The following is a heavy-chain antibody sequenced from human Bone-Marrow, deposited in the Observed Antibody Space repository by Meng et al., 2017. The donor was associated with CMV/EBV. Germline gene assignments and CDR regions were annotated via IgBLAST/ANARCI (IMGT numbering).Heavy chain of an antibody. CDR1: GFTFSSYA. V-gene: IGHV3-30*04. J-gene: IGHJ4*02. CDR2: VSYTGGYR. CDR3: ARDPDFSDSSGYYFDY. Sequence: GESLKISCAASGFTFSSYAMHWVRQAPGKGLEWVAVVSYTGGYRYSADSVKGRFTISRDNFKSTLFLQMNSLRAEDTAVYYCARDPDFSDSSGYYFDYWGQGTLVTVSS. D-gene: IGHD3-22*01.